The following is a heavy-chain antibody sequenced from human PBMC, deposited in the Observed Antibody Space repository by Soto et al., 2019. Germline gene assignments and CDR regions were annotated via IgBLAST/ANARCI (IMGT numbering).Heavy chain of an antibody. CDR3: AEDRYSSGWSLFDY. V-gene: IGHV3-23*01. Sequence: GGSLRLSCAASGFTFSSYAMSWVRQAPGKGLEWVSAISGSGGSTYYADSVKGRFTISRDNSKNTLYLQMNSLRAEDTAVYYCAEDRYSSGWSLFDYWGQGTLVTVSS. J-gene: IGHJ4*02. D-gene: IGHD6-19*01. CDR2: ISGSGGST. CDR1: GFTFSSYA.